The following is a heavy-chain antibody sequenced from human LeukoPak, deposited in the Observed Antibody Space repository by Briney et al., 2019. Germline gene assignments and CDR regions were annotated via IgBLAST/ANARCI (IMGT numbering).Heavy chain of an antibody. J-gene: IGHJ4*02. D-gene: IGHD5-18*01. Sequence: NPSEPLSLTCTVSGGSISSSSYYWGWIRQPPGKGPEWIGSIWYSGSAHYNPSLESRFTISVDTSKKQFSLRLSSVTAADTAVYYCANVDPGMGTNYWGQGTLVTVSS. CDR1: GGSISSSSYY. CDR2: IWYSGSA. V-gene: IGHV4-39*01. CDR3: ANVDPGMGTNY.